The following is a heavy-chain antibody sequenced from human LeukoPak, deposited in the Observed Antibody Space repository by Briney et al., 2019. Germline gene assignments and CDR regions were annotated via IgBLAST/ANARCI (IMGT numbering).Heavy chain of an antibody. CDR3: AKDEPVGDVYNSKNFYYYYGMDV. CDR2: ISGSGGST. D-gene: IGHD5-24*01. CDR1: GFTFSSYA. Sequence: PGGSLRLSCAASGFTFSSYAMSWVRQAPGKGLEWVSAISGSGGSTYYADSVKGRFTISRDNSKNTLYLQMNSLRAEDTAVYYCAKDEPVGDVYNSKNFYYYYGMDVWGQGTTVTVSS. J-gene: IGHJ6*02. V-gene: IGHV3-23*01.